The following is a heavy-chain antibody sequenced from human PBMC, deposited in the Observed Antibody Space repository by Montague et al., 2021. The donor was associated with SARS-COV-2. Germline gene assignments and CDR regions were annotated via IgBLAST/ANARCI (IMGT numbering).Heavy chain of an antibody. CDR1: GGSFSGYY. D-gene: IGHD2-21*02. V-gene: IGHV4-34*01. CDR2: INHSGST. CDR3: ARGSKVTHY. Sequence: SETLSLTCALYGGSFSGYYWSWIRQPPGKGLEWIGEINHSGSTNYNPSLKGRVAISVDASKNQFSLKLSSVTAADTAVYYCARGSKVTHYWGQGTLVTVSS. J-gene: IGHJ4*02.